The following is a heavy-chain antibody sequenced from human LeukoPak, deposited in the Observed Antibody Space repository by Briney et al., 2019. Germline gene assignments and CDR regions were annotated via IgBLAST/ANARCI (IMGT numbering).Heavy chain of an antibody. CDR2: ISGSGGST. CDR3: AKGWRSSWDFYYYYYMDV. V-gene: IGHV3-23*01. CDR1: GFTFSSYA. D-gene: IGHD6-13*01. J-gene: IGHJ6*03. Sequence: GGSLRLSCAASGFTFSSYAMSWVRQAPGKGLEWVSAISGSGGSTYYADSVKGRFTISRDNSKNTLYLQMNSLRAEDTAVYYCAKGWRSSWDFYYYYYMDVWGKGTTVTVSS.